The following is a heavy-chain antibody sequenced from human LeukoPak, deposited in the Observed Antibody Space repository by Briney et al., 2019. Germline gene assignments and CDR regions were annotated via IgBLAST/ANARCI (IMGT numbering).Heavy chain of an antibody. D-gene: IGHD4-17*01. J-gene: IGHJ3*01. CDR3: AKYGDRLPGAFNL. CDR2: ISGSGGST. Sequence: GGSLRLSCAASGFTFSSYAMSWVRQAPGKGLEWVSAISGSGGSTYYADSVKGRFTISRDNSKNTLYLQMNSLRSEDTAVYYCAKYGDRLPGAFNLWGQGTMVTVSS. CDR1: GFTFSSYA. V-gene: IGHV3-23*01.